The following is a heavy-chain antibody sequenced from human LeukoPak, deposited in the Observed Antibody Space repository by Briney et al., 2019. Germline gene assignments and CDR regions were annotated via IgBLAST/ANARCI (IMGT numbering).Heavy chain of an antibody. D-gene: IGHD6-19*01. CDR2: ISSSGSTI. CDR3: ARGYSSGWYVDY. Sequence: GVSLRLSCSASGFTFSSYEMNWLRQAPGKGLEGVSYISSSGSTIYYADSVKGRFTISRDNAKNSLYLQMNSLRAEDTAVYYCARGYSSGWYVDYWGQGTLVTVSS. V-gene: IGHV3-48*03. J-gene: IGHJ4*02. CDR1: GFTFSSYE.